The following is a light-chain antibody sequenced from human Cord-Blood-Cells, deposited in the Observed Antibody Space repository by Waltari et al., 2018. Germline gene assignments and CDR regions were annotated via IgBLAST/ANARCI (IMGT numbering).Light chain of an antibody. CDR2: AAS. CDR3: QKYNSAPWT. J-gene: IGKJ1*01. Sequence: DIQMTQSPYSLSASVGDRVTITCRASQGISNYLAWYQQKPGKVPKRLIYAASTLQSGVQSRFSGSGSGTEFTLTISSLQPEDVATYYCQKYNSAPWTFGQGTKVEIK. V-gene: IGKV1-27*01. CDR1: QGISNY.